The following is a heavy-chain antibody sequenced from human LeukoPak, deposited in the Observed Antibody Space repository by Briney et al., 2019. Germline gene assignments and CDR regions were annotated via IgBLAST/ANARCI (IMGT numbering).Heavy chain of an antibody. CDR2: IFYSGST. J-gene: IGHJ6*02. CDR3: SRRGYDDMDV. CDR1: GASINSYY. Sequence: PSETLSLTCTVSGASINSYYWTWLRQPPGKGLEWIGYIFYSGSTNYNPSLRSRVAISIDPSKTQFSLKLTSVTAADTAVYYCSRRGYDDMDVWGQGTTVTVSS. D-gene: IGHD2-15*01. V-gene: IGHV4-59*08.